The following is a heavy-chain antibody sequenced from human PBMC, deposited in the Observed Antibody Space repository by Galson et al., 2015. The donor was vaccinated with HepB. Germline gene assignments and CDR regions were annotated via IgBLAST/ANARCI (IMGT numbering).Heavy chain of an antibody. CDR1: GFTFSDHY. CDR2: SSDKAESYTT. D-gene: IGHD6-19*01. CDR3: ARYSSRGGGLDV. J-gene: IGHJ6*02. V-gene: IGHV3-72*01. Sequence: SLRLSCAASGFTFSDHYMDWVRQAPGKGLEWVGRSSDKAESYTTEYAASVQGRFTISRDDSENSLFLQMNSLKAEDTAVYYCARYSSRGGGLDVWSQGTTVTVSS.